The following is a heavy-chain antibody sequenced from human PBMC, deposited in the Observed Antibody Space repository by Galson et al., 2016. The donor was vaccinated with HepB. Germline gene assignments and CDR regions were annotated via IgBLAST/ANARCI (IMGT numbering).Heavy chain of an antibody. CDR2: ISANEGDT. D-gene: IGHD2-2*01. CDR3: ARDFEYRGSRSRYEDCLDP. V-gene: IGHV1-18*01. CDR1: GYSFTSYG. J-gene: IGHJ5*02. Sequence: SVKVSCKASGYSFTSYGISWVRQAPGQGLEWMGWISANEGDTNYARKFQGRVTLTTDTSTSTAYMELRSLTSDDTAVYYCARDFEYRGSRSRYEDCLDPWGQGTLVTVFS.